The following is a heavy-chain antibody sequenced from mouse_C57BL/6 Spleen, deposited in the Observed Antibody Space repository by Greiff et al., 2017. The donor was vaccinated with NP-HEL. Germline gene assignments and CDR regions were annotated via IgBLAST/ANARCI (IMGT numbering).Heavy chain of an antibody. CDR2: ISDGGSYT. D-gene: IGHD2-5*01. CDR1: GFTFSSYA. J-gene: IGHJ4*01. CDR3: AREYSNYELGAMDY. V-gene: IGHV5-4*01. Sequence: EVKLMESGGGLVMPGGSLKLSCAASGFTFSSYAMSWVRQTPEKRLEWVATISDGGSYTYYPDNVKGRFTISRDNAKNNLYLQMSHLKSEDTAMYYCAREYSNYELGAMDYWGQGTSVTVSS.